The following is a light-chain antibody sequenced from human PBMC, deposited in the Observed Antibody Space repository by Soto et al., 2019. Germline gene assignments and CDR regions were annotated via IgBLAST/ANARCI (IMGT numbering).Light chain of an antibody. CDR3: SSYTSSSNVV. CDR1: SSDVGGYNY. J-gene: IGLJ2*01. Sequence: QSALTQPASLSGSPGQSITISCTGTSSDVGGYNYVAWYQQHPGKAPKLMIYDVSNRPSGVSNRFAGSKSGNTACLTISGLQAEDEADYYCSSYTSSSNVVFGGGTKVTVL. CDR2: DVS. V-gene: IGLV2-14*01.